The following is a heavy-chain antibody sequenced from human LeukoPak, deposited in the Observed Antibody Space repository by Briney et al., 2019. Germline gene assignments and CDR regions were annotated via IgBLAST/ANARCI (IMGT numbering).Heavy chain of an antibody. CDR2: IYYSGST. CDR3: ASEPPVYCSSTSCYDY. J-gene: IGHJ4*02. V-gene: IGHV4-39*01. D-gene: IGHD2-2*01. CDR1: GGSISSSSYY. Sequence: SETLSLTCTVSGGSISSSSYYWGWIRQPPGKGLEWIGSIYYSGSTYYNPSLKSRVTISVDTSKNQFSLKLSSVTAADTAVYYCASEPPVYCSSTSCYDYWGQGTLVTVSS.